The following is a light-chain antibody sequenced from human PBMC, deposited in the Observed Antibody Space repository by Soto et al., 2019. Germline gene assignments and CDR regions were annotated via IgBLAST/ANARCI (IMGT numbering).Light chain of an antibody. CDR3: SSFTSRFTFNYI. V-gene: IGLV2-14*01. CDR1: SSDVGGYNY. CDR2: EVT. J-gene: IGLJ1*01. Sequence: QAVMSHPASVSGSPGQAITISCTGTSSDVGGYNYVSWYQQHPGKAPKIIIYEVTNRPSGVSNRFSGSKSGNTASLTISGLQAEDDADYYCSSFTSRFTFNYIFGTGTKVTXL.